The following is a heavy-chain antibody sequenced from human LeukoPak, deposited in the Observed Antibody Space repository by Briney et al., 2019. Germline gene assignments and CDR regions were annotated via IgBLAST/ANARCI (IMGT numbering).Heavy chain of an antibody. CDR1: GYTFSTYG. D-gene: IGHD6-6*01. J-gene: IGHJ4*02. CDR3: ARAGTTSSSTPGY. Sequence: GASVKVSCKASGYTFSTYGITWVRQAPGQGLEWMGWISAYNGNTNYAQKFQGRVTMTTDTSASTAYMELRSLRSDDTAVYYCARAGTTSSSTPGYWGQGTLVTVSS. V-gene: IGHV1-18*01. CDR2: ISAYNGNT.